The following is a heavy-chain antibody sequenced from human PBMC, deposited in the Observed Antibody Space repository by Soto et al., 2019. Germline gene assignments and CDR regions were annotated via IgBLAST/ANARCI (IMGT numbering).Heavy chain of an antibody. CDR1: GGSISSSNW. D-gene: IGHD2-2*01. V-gene: IGHV4-4*02. J-gene: IGHJ4*02. CDR3: ARDFGPGYCSSTSCYPLH. CDR2: IYHSGST. Sequence: QVQLQESGPGLVKPSGTLSLTCAVSGGSISSSNWWSWVRQPPGKGLEWIGEIYHSGSTNYNPSLKSRVTISVDKSKNQFSLKLSSVTAADTAVYYCARDFGPGYCSSTSCYPLHWGQGTLVTVSS.